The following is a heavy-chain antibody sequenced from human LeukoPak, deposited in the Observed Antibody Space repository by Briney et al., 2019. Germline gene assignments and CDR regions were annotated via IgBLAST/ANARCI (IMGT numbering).Heavy chain of an antibody. CDR1: GGSISSYY. CDR3: ARIYYYYYYMDV. V-gene: IGHV4-59*08. J-gene: IGHJ6*03. CDR2: IHYSGST. Sequence: SETLSLTCTVSGGSISSYYWSWIRQPPGKGLEWIGYIHYSGSTHYNPSLKSRVTISVDTSKNQFSLKLSSVTAADTAVYYCARIYYYYYYMDVWGKGTTVTISS.